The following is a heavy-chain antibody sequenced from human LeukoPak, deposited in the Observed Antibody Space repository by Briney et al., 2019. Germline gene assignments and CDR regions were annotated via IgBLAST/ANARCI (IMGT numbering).Heavy chain of an antibody. Sequence: GGSLRLSCAASGFTFSSYAMTWVRQAPGKGLEWVSVISGSGGSTYYADSVKGRFTISRDNSKNTLYLQMNSLRAEDTAVYYCAKGIQRYSSGWKPFDYWGQGTLVTVSS. CDR2: ISGSGGST. J-gene: IGHJ4*02. CDR3: AKGIQRYSSGWKPFDY. CDR1: GFTFSSYA. D-gene: IGHD6-19*01. V-gene: IGHV3-23*01.